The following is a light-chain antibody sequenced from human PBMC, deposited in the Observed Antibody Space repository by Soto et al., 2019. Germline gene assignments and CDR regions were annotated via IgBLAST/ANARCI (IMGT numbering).Light chain of an antibody. V-gene: IGKV1-9*01. J-gene: IGKJ4*01. CDR3: QQVNVYPST. CDR1: QNINNY. CDR2: DAS. Sequence: DIQMTQSPSSLSASVGDRVTITCQASQNINNYLGWYQQKPGKAPNLLIYDASTLHSGVPSRFSGGGSGTDFTLTISSLQPEDFATYYCQQVNVYPSTFGGGTGGYQ.